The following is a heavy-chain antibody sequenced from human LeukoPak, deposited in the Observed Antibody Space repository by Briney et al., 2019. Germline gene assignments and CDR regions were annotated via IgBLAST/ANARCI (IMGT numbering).Heavy chain of an antibody. Sequence: PSETLSLTCTVSGGSISSYYWSWIRQPPGKGLEWIGYIYYSGSTNYNPSLKSRVTISVDTSENQFSLKLSSVTAADTAVYYCARAAPWFDPWGQGTLVTVSS. V-gene: IGHV4-59*01. CDR1: GGSISSYY. CDR3: ARAAPWFDP. CDR2: IYYSGST. J-gene: IGHJ5*02.